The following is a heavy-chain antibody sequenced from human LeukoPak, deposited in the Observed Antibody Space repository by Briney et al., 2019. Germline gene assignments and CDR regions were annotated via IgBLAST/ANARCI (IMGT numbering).Heavy chain of an antibody. CDR1: GFTVSSNY. CDR3: ARGHRYFFDH. CDR2: IYSGGST. J-gene: IGHJ4*02. V-gene: IGHV3-53*01. Sequence: GGSLRLSCATSGFTVSSNYMSWVRQAPGRGLEWVSVIYSGGSTYYADSVKGRFTISRDNSKNTLYLQMNSLRAEDTAVYYCARGHRYFFDHWGQGTLVTVSS.